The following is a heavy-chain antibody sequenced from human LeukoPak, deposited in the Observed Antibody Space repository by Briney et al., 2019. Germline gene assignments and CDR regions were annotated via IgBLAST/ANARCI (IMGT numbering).Heavy chain of an antibody. CDR2: IYYSGST. CDR3: ARPGVGATSFFDY. V-gene: IGHV4-34*01. J-gene: IGHJ4*02. CDR1: GGSFSGYY. Sequence: SETLSLTCAVYGGSFSGYYWSWIRQPPGKGLEWIGSIYYSGSTYYNPSLKSRVTISVDTSKNQFSLKLSSVTAADTGVYYCARPGVGATSFFDYWGQGTLVTVSS. D-gene: IGHD1-26*01.